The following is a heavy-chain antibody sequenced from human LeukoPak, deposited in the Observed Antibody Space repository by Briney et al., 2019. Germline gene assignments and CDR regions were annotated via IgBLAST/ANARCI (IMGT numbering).Heavy chain of an antibody. CDR1: GFTFSSYW. J-gene: IGHJ4*02. V-gene: IGHV3-7*01. D-gene: IGHD3-22*01. CDR2: IKQDGSEK. Sequence: PGGSLRLSCAASGFTFSSYWMSWVRQAPGKGLEWVANIKQDGSEKYYVDSVKGRFTISRDNAKNSLYLQMNSLRAEDTAVYYCARFGGDYYDSSGYYYDTFDYWGQGTPVTVSS. CDR3: ARFGGDYYDSSGYYYDTFDY.